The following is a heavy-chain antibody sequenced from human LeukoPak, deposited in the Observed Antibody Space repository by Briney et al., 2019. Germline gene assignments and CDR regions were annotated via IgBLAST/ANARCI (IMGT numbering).Heavy chain of an antibody. CDR3: ARDRVALDY. J-gene: IGHJ4*02. D-gene: IGHD2-15*01. CDR1: GGSISSYY. Sequence: SETLSLTCTVSGGSISSYYWSWIRQPPGKELEWIGYIYYSGSTNYNPSLKSRVTISVDTSKNQFSLKLSSVTAADTAVYYCARDRVALDYWGQGTLVTVSS. V-gene: IGHV4-59*01. CDR2: IYYSGST.